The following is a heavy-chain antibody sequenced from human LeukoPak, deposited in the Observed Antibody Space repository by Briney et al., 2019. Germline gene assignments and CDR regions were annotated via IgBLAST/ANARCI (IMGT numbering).Heavy chain of an antibody. CDR1: GYTFTSYD. CDR2: MNPNSGDT. CDR3: ARDLWYYDFWSGYTLGVVSMDV. V-gene: IGHV1-8*01. D-gene: IGHD3-3*01. Sequence: ASVKVSCKASGYTFTSYDINWVRQATGQGLEWMGWMNPNSGDTGYAQKFQGRVTMTRNTSISTAYMELSSLRSDDTAVYYCARDLWYYDFWSGYTLGVVSMDVWGQGTTVTVSS. J-gene: IGHJ6*02.